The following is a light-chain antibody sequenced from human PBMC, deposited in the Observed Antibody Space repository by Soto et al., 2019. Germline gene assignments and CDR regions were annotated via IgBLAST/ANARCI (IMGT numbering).Light chain of an antibody. CDR2: ATS. Sequence: DIQMTQSPSSLSASVGDRVNIACRASQTINKYLNWYHQKAGQAPKLLMYATSNLQSGVPSRFSGSGSGTDFTLTISSLQPEDFGTYYCQQSYSTPHTFGQGTNLEI. V-gene: IGKV1-39*01. CDR1: QTINKY. CDR3: QQSYSTPHT. J-gene: IGKJ2*01.